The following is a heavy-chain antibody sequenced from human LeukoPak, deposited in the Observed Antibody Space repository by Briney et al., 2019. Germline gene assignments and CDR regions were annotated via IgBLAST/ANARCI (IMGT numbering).Heavy chain of an antibody. J-gene: IGHJ4*02. V-gene: IGHV3-23*01. CDR3: AKSATTVTSNFDY. CDR1: GFTLSSYA. CDR2: ISGSGGST. Sequence: GGSLRLSCAASGFTLSSYAMSWVRQAPGKGLEWVSVISGSGGSTYSADSVRGRFTISRDNSKNTVYLQMNSLRAEDTAVYYCAKSATTVTSNFDYWGQGTLVTVSS. D-gene: IGHD4-17*01.